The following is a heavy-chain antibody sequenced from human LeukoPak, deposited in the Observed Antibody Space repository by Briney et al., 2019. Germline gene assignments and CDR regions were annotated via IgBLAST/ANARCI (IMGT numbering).Heavy chain of an antibody. CDR2: IYYSGST. CDR1: GGSISSYY. D-gene: IGHD5-18*01. Sequence: PSETLSLTCTVSGGSISSYYWSWIRQPPGKGLEWIGYIYYSGSTNYNPSLKSRVTISVDTSKNQFSLKLSSVTAADTAVYYCARGWGYSYADYWGQGTLVTVSS. V-gene: IGHV4-59*01. J-gene: IGHJ4*02. CDR3: ARGWGYSYADY.